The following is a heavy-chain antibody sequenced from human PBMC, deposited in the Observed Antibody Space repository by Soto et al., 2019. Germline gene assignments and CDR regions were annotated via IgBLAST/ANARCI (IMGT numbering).Heavy chain of an antibody. J-gene: IGHJ6*02. CDR3: ARDHSPLLWFGELLSNYYGMDV. D-gene: IGHD3-10*01. CDR1: GFTFSSYS. Sequence: GSLRLSCAASGFTFSSYSMNWVRQAPGKGLEWVSYFSSSSSTIYYADSVKGRFTISRDNAKNSLYLQMNSLRDEDTAVYYCARDHSPLLWFGELLSNYYGMDVWGQGTTVTVSS. CDR2: FSSSSSTI. V-gene: IGHV3-48*02.